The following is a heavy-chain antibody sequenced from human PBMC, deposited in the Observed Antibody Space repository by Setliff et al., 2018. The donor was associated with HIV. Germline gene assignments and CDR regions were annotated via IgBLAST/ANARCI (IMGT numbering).Heavy chain of an antibody. CDR2: ISTYNRNT. J-gene: IGHJ3*02. CDR1: GYTFTSYG. D-gene: IGHD3-22*01. V-gene: IGHV1-18*01. Sequence: ASVKVSCKASGYTFTSYGISWVRQAPGQGLDWMGWISTYNRNTNYAQNLQGRVTMTTDTSTSTAYMELRSLISDDTAVYYCARDGESQGTYYYDSSGYHSDAFDIWGQGTMVTVSS. CDR3: ARDGESQGTYYYDSSGYHSDAFDI.